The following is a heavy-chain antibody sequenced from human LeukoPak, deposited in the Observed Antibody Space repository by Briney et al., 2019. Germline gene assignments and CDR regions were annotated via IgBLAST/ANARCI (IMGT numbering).Heavy chain of an antibody. J-gene: IGHJ4*02. Sequence: GSLRLSFAASGFTVAKNYMSWVRQAPGKGLEGVSVIYSGGGTYYADFVKGRFTISRDNSKNTLYLHMNSLRAEDTAVYYCARGDYGANFPFDYWGQGTLVTVSS. D-gene: IGHD4-17*01. CDR3: ARGDYGANFPFDY. V-gene: IGHV3-66*01. CDR1: GFTVAKNY. CDR2: IYSGGGT.